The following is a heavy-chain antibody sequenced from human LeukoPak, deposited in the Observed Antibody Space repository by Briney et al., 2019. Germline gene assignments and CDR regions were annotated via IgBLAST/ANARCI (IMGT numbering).Heavy chain of an antibody. V-gene: IGHV1-69*05. J-gene: IGHJ4*02. CDR2: IIPIFGTA. Sequence: SVKVSCKASGGTFSSYAVSWVRQAPGQGLEWMGRIIPIFGTANYAQKFQGRVTITTDESTSTAYMELSSLRSEDTAVYYCARDKNKVGSSWYFPNFDYWGQGTLVTVSS. CDR1: GGTFSSYA. D-gene: IGHD6-13*01. CDR3: ARDKNKVGSSWYFPNFDY.